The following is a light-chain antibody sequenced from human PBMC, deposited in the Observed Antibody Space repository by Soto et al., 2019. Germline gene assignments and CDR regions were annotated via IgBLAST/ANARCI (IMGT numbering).Light chain of an antibody. CDR1: QSISTY. CDR3: QQGFNTPRT. CDR2: AAS. V-gene: IGKV1-39*01. Sequence: DIQMTQSPSSLSASVGDRVTITCRASQSISTYLNWYQQKPGKAPKLLIYAASNLHSGVPSRFSGSGSGTGFTLTISSLQPEDFAIYYCQQGFNTPRTFGQGTKVDI. J-gene: IGKJ1*01.